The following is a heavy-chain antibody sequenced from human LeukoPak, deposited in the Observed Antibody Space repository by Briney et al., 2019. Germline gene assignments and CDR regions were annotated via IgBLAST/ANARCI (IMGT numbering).Heavy chain of an antibody. D-gene: IGHD5-18*01. J-gene: IGHJ4*02. CDR1: GGSIRSGSYY. V-gene: IGHV4-61*02. CDR3: ARDLVDTVMSHLVLFDY. CDR2: IYISGST. Sequence: SQTLSLTCTVSGGSIRSGSYYWSWIRQSAGKGLEWIGRIYISGSTKYNPSLKSRVAISVDTSKNQFSLKLSSVTAADTAVYYCARDLVDTVMSHLVLFDYWGQGTLVTVSS.